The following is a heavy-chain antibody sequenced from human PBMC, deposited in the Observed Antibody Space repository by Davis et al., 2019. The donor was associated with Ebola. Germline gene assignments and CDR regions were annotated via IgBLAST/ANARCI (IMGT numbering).Heavy chain of an antibody. CDR3: ARRWELLTYPFDY. J-gene: IGHJ4*02. CDR2: INHSGST. D-gene: IGHD1-26*01. Sequence: MPSETLSLTCAVYGGSFSGYYWSWIRQPPGKGLEWIGEINHSGSTNYKPSLKSRVTISVDTSKNQFSLKLSSVTAADTAVYYCARRWELLTYPFDYWGQGTLVTVSS. V-gene: IGHV4-34*01. CDR1: GGSFSGYY.